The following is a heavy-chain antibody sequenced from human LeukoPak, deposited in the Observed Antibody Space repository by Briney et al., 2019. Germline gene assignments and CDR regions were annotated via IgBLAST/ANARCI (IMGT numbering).Heavy chain of an antibody. CDR2: IIPAFGIP. J-gene: IGHJ3*02. CDR3: ATEAPYDSSGYDAFDI. CDR1: GDNFSRYT. V-gene: IGHV1-69*13. D-gene: IGHD3-22*01. Sequence: GASVKVSCKASGDNFSRYTVTWVRLAPGQGLEWMGGIIPAFGIPNYAQKFQGRVTITADEISSTAYMELSSLRSEDTAVYYCATEAPYDSSGYDAFDIWGQGTMVTVSS.